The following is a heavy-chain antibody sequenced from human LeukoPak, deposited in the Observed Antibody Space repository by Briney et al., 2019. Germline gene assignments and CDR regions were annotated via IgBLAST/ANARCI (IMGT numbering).Heavy chain of an antibody. Sequence: GSLRLSCAASGFTFSSHGMHWVRQAPGKGLEWVAVISYDGSNKYYADSVKGRFTISRDSSKNTLSLQMNSLRTEDTAVYYCARAGGQKGIYYFDYWGQGTLLTVSS. CDR1: GFTFSSHG. D-gene: IGHD2-15*01. V-gene: IGHV3-30*03. CDR3: ARAGGQKGIYYFDY. CDR2: ISYDGSNK. J-gene: IGHJ4*02.